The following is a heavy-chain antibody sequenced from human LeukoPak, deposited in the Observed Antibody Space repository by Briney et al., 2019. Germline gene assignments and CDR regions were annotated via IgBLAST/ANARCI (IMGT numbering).Heavy chain of an antibody. CDR2: ISAYNGNT. V-gene: IGHV1-18*04. D-gene: IGHD3-10*01. CDR3: ARDVEETYYYGSGSHDAFDI. Sequence: ASVKVSCKASGYTFTGYFIHWVRQAPGQGLEWMGWISAYNGNTNYPQKFQDRVTMTTDTSTSTAYMELRSLRSDDTAVYYCARDVEETYYYGSGSHDAFDIWGQGTMVTVSS. CDR1: GYTFTGYF. J-gene: IGHJ3*02.